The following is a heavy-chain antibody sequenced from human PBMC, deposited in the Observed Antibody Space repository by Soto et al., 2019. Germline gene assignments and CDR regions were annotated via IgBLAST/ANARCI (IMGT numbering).Heavy chain of an antibody. V-gene: IGHV4-30-2*01. CDR1: DGAISSGDYS. Sequence: SXTLSHTCADADGAISSGDYSCSWNRQPPGKGLEWIGYISRGGITYFTPPLKSRVTISVDRSKNQFSLKLSSVTAADTAVYYCARQDGDNLGIDYWGQGTLVT. CDR3: ARQDGDNLGIDY. J-gene: IGHJ4*02. D-gene: IGHD3-16*01. CDR2: ISRGGIT.